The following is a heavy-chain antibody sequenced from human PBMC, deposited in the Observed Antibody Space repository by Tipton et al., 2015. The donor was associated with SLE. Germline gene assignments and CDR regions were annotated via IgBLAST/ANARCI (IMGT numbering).Heavy chain of an antibody. J-gene: IGHJ5*02. Sequence: LRLSCAVYGGSFSGYYWSWIRQPPGKGLEWIGQINHRRSTNYNPSLKSRVTISIDTSKNQFSLKLSSVTAADTAVYYCAGVRKKGWGWFDPWGQGTLVTVSS. CDR2: INHRRST. D-gene: IGHD3-16*01. CDR3: AGVRKKGWGWFDP. V-gene: IGHV4-34*01. CDR1: GGSFSGYY.